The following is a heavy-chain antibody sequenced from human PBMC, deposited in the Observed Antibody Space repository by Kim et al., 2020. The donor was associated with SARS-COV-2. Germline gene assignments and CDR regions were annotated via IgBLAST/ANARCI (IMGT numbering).Heavy chain of an antibody. V-gene: IGHV4-38-2*01. Sequence: SETLSLTCAVSGHPITSGYFWGWIRQSPGKGLEWIGSIYQSGTTYYNPSLKSRVSISIETSKDQFSLRLNSVTAADTAVYYCTSKYYYDSGGYYYADWWGEEPLVPVSS. CDR2: IYQSGTT. J-gene: IGHJ4*02. D-gene: IGHD3-22*01. CDR3: TSKYYYDSGGYYYADW. CDR1: GHPITSGYF.